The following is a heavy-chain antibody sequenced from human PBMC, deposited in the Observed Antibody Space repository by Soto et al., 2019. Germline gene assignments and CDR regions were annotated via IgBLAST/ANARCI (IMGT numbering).Heavy chain of an antibody. CDR1: GGSISSGGYS. J-gene: IGHJ4*01. CDR3: ARDVENGKHSYVY. D-gene: IGHD1-26*01. V-gene: IGHV4-30-2*01. CDR2: IYHSGST. Sequence: SETLSLTCAVSGGSISSGGYSWSWIRQPPGKGLEWIGYIYHSGSTYYNPSLKSRVTISVDRSKNQFSLKLSSVTAEDTAVYYCARDVENGKHSYVYWGHGTLVTVSS.